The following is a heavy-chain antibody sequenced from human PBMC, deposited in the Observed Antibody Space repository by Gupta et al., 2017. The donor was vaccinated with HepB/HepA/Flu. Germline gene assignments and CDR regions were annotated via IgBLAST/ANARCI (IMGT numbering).Heavy chain of an antibody. CDR1: GFTFRSSW. CDR3: ARGGTSLDV. D-gene: IGHD3-16*01. V-gene: IGHV3-74*01. J-gene: IGHJ6*04. Sequence: EVQLVESGGGLVQPGGSLRLSCAASGFTFRSSWMHWVRQAPGKGLVWVSRINNDGSTTTYADSVRGRFTISRDNAKNTLYLQMNSLRVEDTAVYYCARGGTSLDVWGKGTTVTVSS. CDR2: INNDGSTT.